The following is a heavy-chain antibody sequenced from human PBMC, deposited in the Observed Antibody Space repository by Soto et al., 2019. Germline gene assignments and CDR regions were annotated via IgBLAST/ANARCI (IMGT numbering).Heavy chain of an antibody. CDR3: ARRRRAAGGYYFDY. V-gene: IGHV2-5*02. CDR2: IYWDDDK. CDR1: GFSLSTSGVG. Sequence: QITLKESGPTLVKPTQTLTLTCSFSGFSLSTSGVGVGWIRQPPGKALEWLALIYWDDDKRYSPSLERSLTITRDNPKNQVVLTMTTMNPVDTATYYCARRRRAAGGYYFDYWGQGALITVSS. J-gene: IGHJ4*02. D-gene: IGHD5-12*01.